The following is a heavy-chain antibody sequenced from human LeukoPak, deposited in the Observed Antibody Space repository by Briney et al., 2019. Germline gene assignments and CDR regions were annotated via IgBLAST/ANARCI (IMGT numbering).Heavy chain of an antibody. CDR2: ISSSATTT. J-gene: IGHJ4*02. D-gene: IGHD3-22*01. CDR1: GFTFSSYE. CDR3: ASKWFS. V-gene: IGHV3-48*03. Sequence: PGGSLRLSCAASGFTFSSYEMNWVRQAPGKGLEWVSLISSSATTTYYADSVKGRFTISRDNANNSLYLQMNSLRAEDTAVYYCASKWFSWGRGTLVTVSS.